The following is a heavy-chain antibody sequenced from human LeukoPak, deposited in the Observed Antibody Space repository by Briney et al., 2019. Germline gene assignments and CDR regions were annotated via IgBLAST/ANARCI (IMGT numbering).Heavy chain of an antibody. Sequence: SGRSLRLSCAASGFTFSSYAMNWVRQAPGKGLEWVSAISGSGGSTYYADSVKGRFTISRDNSENTLYLQMNGLRAEDTAVYYCAKDRGYSYGDYFDYWGQGSLVTVSS. J-gene: IGHJ4*02. CDR1: GFTFSSYA. D-gene: IGHD5-18*01. CDR2: ISGSGGST. V-gene: IGHV3-23*01. CDR3: AKDRGYSYGDYFDY.